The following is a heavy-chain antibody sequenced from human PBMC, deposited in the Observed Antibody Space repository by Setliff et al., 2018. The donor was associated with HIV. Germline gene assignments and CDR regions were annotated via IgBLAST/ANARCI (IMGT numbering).Heavy chain of an antibody. Sequence: GASVKVSCKSSGYNFDFHYVHWVRQAPGQGFEWLGVINPTAGSTTLEQKFQGRLTLTRDASTETVYMELTSLRSGDTAVYYCASRAKTVDTGLFDYWGQGTQVTVSS. CDR2: INPTAGST. J-gene: IGHJ4*02. CDR3: ASRAKTVDTGLFDY. CDR1: GYNFDFHY. D-gene: IGHD3-9*01. V-gene: IGHV1-46*02.